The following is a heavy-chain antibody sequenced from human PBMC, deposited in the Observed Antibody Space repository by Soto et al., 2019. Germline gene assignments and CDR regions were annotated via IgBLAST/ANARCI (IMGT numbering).Heavy chain of an antibody. J-gene: IGHJ4*02. V-gene: IGHV4-4*02. CDR1: SDSITSSNW. CDR2: VSHSGST. CDR3: ARNRYGGYDFDY. D-gene: IGHD5-12*01. Sequence: QVQLQESGPGLVKPSGTLSLTCAVSSDSITSSNWWSWGRQSPGKGLEWIGEVSHSGSTNYIPSLKSRVTISVDKSRNQFSLRLNSVTAADTAVYYCARNRYGGYDFDYWGQGTLVTVSS.